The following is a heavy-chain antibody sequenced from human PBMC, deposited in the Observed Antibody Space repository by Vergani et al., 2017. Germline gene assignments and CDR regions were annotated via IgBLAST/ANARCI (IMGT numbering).Heavy chain of an antibody. J-gene: IGHJ3*02. CDR3: ASPSRLANAFDI. Sequence: QVQLQQWGAGLLKPSETLSLTCAVYGGSFSGYYWSWIRQPPGKGLEWIGEINHSGSTNYNPSLKSRVTISVDTSKNQFSLKLSSVTAADTAVYYCASPSRLANAFDIWGQGTMVTVSS. CDR1: GGSFSGYY. V-gene: IGHV4-34*01. CDR2: INHSGST.